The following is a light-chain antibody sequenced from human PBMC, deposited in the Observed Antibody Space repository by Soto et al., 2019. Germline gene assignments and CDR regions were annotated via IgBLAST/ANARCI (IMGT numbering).Light chain of an antibody. Sequence: DIQMTQSPSTLSASVGDRVTITCRASQSISSGLAWYQQKPGKAPKLLIYKASSLESGVPSRFSGSGSGTEFTLPISSLQPDDFATYYCQQYNSLWTFGQGTKVEIK. CDR3: QQYNSLWT. CDR1: QSISSG. CDR2: KAS. J-gene: IGKJ1*01. V-gene: IGKV1-5*03.